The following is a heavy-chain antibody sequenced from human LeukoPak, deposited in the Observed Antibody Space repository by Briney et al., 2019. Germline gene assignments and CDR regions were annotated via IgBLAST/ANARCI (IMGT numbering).Heavy chain of an antibody. V-gene: IGHV4-59*01. CDR3: ARGNNYVDY. CDR2: IYYSGST. CDR1: GGSINSYY. Sequence: SETLSLTCTVSGGSINSYYWTWIRQPPGKGLEWIGYIYYSGSTNYNPSLKSRVTISVDTSKNQFSLKLSSVTAADTAVYYCARGNNYVDYWGQGTLVTVSS. D-gene: IGHD5-24*01. J-gene: IGHJ4*02.